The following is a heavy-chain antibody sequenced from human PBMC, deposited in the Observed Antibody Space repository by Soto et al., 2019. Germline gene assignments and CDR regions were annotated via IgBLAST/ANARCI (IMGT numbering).Heavy chain of an antibody. D-gene: IGHD2-21*01. Sequence: QITLKESGPTLVKPTQTLTLTCVFSGFSLSDIGVGVGWIRQPPGKALEMLALIYWDDDKRYRPSLESRLTITKDTYRNQIVLTMTNMDTVDTDTYYCARRGGAHYWFHPWGQGALVTVSS. CDR2: IYWDDDK. V-gene: IGHV2-5*02. J-gene: IGHJ5*02. CDR1: GFSLSDIGVG. CDR3: ARRGGAHYWFHP.